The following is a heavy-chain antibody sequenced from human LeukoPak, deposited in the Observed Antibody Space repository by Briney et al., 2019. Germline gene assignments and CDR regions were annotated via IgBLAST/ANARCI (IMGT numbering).Heavy chain of an antibody. CDR2: IYYTGST. J-gene: IGHJ4*02. D-gene: IGHD5-24*01. CDR3: ARGRYYFDY. Sequence: SETLSLTCTVSGGSISSYYWSWIRQPPGKGLEWIGYIYYTGSTNYNPSLKSRVTISVDTSKNHFPLKLSSVTAADTAVYYCARGRYYFDYWGQGTLVTVSS. V-gene: IGHV4-59*01. CDR1: GGSISSYY.